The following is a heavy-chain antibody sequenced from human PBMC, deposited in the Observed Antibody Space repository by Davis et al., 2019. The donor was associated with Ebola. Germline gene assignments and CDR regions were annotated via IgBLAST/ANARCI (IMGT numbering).Heavy chain of an antibody. CDR2: ISGNGGNT. CDR3: AKDLYWNPRGGMDV. Sequence: GGSLRLSCVGSDFTFADYAMTWVRQAPGKGLEWVASISGNGGNTYYADSLKGRLTISKVNPRNTLYLEVNSLTAEDTAVYYCAKDLYWNPRGGMDVWGQGTTVTVSS. J-gene: IGHJ6*02. CDR1: DFTFADYA. V-gene: IGHV3-23*01. D-gene: IGHD2/OR15-2a*01.